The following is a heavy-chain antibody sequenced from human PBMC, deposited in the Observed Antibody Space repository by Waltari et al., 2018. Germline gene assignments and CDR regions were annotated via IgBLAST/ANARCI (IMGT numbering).Heavy chain of an antibody. CDR1: GGSISVFY. D-gene: IGHD2-21*02. J-gene: IGHJ5*02. V-gene: IGHV4-59*01. CDR2: IYYTGST. CDR3: ARGGGGDWEWFDP. Sequence: QVQLQESGPSLLKPSVTLSLICTVSGGSISVFYWSWVRQPPGKGLDWIGYIYYTGSTNFNPYLKSRVTMSVDTSKNQFSLKLSSVTAADTAFYYCARGGGGDWEWFDPWGQGTLVTVSS.